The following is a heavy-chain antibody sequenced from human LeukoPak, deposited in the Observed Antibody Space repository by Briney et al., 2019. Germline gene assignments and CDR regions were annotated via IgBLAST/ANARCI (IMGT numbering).Heavy chain of an antibody. D-gene: IGHD1-26*01. V-gene: IGHV4-38-2*01. CDR2: IYHSGST. J-gene: IGHJ6*03. Sequence: PSETLSLTCAVSGYSISSGYHWGWIRQPPGKGLEWIGSIYHSGSTYYNPSLKSRVTISVDTSKNQFSLKLSSVTAADTAVYYCARHAVGAIVDYYYYYMDVWGKGTTVTVSS. CDR3: ARHAVGAIVDYYYYYMDV. CDR1: GYSISSGYH.